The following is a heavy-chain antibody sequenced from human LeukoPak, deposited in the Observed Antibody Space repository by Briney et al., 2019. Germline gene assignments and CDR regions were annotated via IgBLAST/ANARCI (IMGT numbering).Heavy chain of an antibody. CDR2: IIPIFGTA. CDR3: ARGSIVGAKTLGFGAFDI. D-gene: IGHD1-26*01. Sequence: SVKVSCKASGGTFSSYAISWVRQAPGQGLEWMGGIIPIFGTANYAQKFQGRVTITADESTSTAYMELSSLRSEDTAVYYCARGSIVGAKTLGFGAFDIWGQGTMVTVSS. J-gene: IGHJ3*02. V-gene: IGHV1-69*13. CDR1: GGTFSSYA.